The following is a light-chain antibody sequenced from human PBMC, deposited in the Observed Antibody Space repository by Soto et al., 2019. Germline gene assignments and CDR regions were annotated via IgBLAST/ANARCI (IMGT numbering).Light chain of an antibody. CDR3: QQRSNWRST. CDR1: QSVSSY. CDR2: DAS. Sequence: EIVLTQSPATRSLSPGERATLSCRASQSVSSYLAWYQQKPGQAPRLLIYDASNRATGIPARFSGSGSGTDFTLTISSLEPEDFAVYYCQQRSNWRSTFGGGTKVEIK. V-gene: IGKV3-11*01. J-gene: IGKJ4*01.